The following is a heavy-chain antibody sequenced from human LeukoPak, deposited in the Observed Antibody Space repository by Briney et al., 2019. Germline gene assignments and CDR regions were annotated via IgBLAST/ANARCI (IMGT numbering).Heavy chain of an antibody. J-gene: IGHJ5*02. CDR3: ARDVSSCWFDP. V-gene: IGHV3-11*05. CDR1: GFTFSDYY. D-gene: IGHD3-16*02. CDR2: ISSSSSYT. Sequence: GGSLRLSCAASGFTFSDYYMSWIRQAPGKGLEWVSYISSSSSYTNYADSVKGRFTISRDNAKNSLYLQMNSLRAEDTAVYHCARDVSSCWFDPWGQGTLVTVSS.